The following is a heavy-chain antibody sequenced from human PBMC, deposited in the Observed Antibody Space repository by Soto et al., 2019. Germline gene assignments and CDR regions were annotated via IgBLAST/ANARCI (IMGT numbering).Heavy chain of an antibody. Sequence: GGSLRLSCAASGFTFSSYWMSWVRQAPGKGLEWVANIKQDGSEKYYVDSVKGRFTIARNNAKNSLYLQMNSLRAEDTAVYYCATTYDYYYYYMDVWGKGTTVTVSS. CDR3: ATTYDYYYYYMDV. CDR1: GFTFSSYW. CDR2: IKQDGSEK. D-gene: IGHD3-16*01. J-gene: IGHJ6*03. V-gene: IGHV3-7*01.